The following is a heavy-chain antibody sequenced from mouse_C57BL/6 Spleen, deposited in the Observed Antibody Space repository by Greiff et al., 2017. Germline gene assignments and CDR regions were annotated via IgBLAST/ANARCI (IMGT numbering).Heavy chain of an antibody. CDR2: INYDGSST. V-gene: IGHV5-16*01. CDR1: GFTFSDYY. CDR3: ARDDPVTGTFAY. Sequence: VKLMESEGGLVQPGSSMKLSCTASGFTFSDYYMAWVRQVPEKGLEWVANINYDGSSTYYLDSLKSRFIISRDNAKNILYLQMSSLKSEDTATYYCARDDPVTGTFAYWGQGTLVTVSA. J-gene: IGHJ3*01. D-gene: IGHD4-1*01.